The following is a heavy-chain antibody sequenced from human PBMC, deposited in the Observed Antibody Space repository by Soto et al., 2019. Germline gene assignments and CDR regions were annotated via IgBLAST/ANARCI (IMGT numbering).Heavy chain of an antibody. V-gene: IGHV1-58*01. Sequence: SVKVSSKASGFSLSTSTVQWVRQSRGHRLEWIGLIVVLNGNKNFAHNLRQRVTFSREMSTNTDYMDVKSLRSDDTAMYYCATASRGSTFGFYXWGQVSLVTVSX. J-gene: IGHJ4*02. CDR3: ATASRGSTFGFYX. CDR2: IVVLNGNK. CDR1: GFSLSTST. D-gene: IGHD3-16*01.